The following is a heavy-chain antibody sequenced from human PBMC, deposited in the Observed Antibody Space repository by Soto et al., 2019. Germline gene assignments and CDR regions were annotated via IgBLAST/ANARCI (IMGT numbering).Heavy chain of an antibody. V-gene: IGHV4-59*01. J-gene: IGHJ4*01. CDR2: VSHSGST. CDR1: GDSISSND. Sequence: SGTLSLTCTFSGDSISSNDWSWIRQPPGKGLEWLGYVSHSGSTNYNPSLKSRVTISRDRSKNQLSLKLTSVTAADTAVYYCARDYLRALDYWGHGTLVTVS. D-gene: IGHD3-10*01. CDR3: ARDYLRALDY.